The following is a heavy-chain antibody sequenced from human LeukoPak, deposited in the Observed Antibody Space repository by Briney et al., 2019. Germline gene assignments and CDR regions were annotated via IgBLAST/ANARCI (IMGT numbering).Heavy chain of an antibody. J-gene: IGHJ4*01. CDR2: ISGSSSSI. D-gene: IGHD6-25*01. CDR3: ARGRHSGDWLIEI. V-gene: IGHV3-48*02. CDR1: GFTFSSYA. Sequence: GGSLRLSCAASGFTFSSYAMHWVRQAPGKGLEWVSFISGSSSSIYYADSVKGRFTISRDNAKNSLYLQMNSLRDEDTAVYYCARGRHSGDWLIEIWGQGTVVTVSS.